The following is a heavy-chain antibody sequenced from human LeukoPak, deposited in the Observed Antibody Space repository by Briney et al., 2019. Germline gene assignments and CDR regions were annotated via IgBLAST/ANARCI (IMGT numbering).Heavy chain of an antibody. D-gene: IGHD6-13*01. J-gene: IGHJ4*02. CDR2: ISGSGGST. CDR1: GFTFSSYA. V-gene: IGHV3-23*01. Sequence: GGSLRLSCAASGFTFSSYAMSWVRQAPGKGLEWVSGISGSGGSTYYADSVKGRFTIPRDNSKNTLYLQMNSLRAEDTAVYYCAKAVSGGVMAAAAEFDYWGQGTLVTVSS. CDR3: AKAVSGGVMAAAAEFDY.